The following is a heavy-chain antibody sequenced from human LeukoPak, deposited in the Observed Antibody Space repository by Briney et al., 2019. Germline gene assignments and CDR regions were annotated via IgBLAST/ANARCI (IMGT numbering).Heavy chain of an antibody. Sequence: SETLSLTCTVSGGSISDYYWSWIRQPPGKGLEWIGYIYYSGSTNYNPSLKSRVTISVDTSKNQFSLKLSSVTAADTAVYYCARVGGTNYYYYGMDVWGQGATVTVSS. V-gene: IGHV4-59*01. CDR2: IYYSGST. J-gene: IGHJ6*02. CDR3: ARVGGTNYYYYGMDV. CDR1: GGSISDYY. D-gene: IGHD1-26*01.